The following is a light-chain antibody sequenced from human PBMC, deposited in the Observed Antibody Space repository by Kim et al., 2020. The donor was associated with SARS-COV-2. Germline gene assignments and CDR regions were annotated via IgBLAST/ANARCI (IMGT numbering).Light chain of an antibody. CDR2: YDS. CDR3: QVWDTSSDHVV. V-gene: IGLV3-21*04. CDR1: NIGSNP. J-gene: IGLJ3*02. Sequence: ASGTTASITCGGNNIGSNPVNWYQQKPGQAPVLVIYYDSVRPSGIPERFSGSNSGDTATLTISRVEGGDEADYFCQVWDTSSDHVVFGGGTKLTVL.